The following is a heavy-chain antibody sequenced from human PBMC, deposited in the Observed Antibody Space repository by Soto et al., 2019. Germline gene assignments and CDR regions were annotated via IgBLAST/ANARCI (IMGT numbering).Heavy chain of an antibody. D-gene: IGHD3-3*01. V-gene: IGHV1-69*06. CDR2: IIPIFGTA. Sequence: QVQLVESGGGVVQPGRSLRLSCAASGFTFSSYAISWVRQAPGQGLEWMGGIIPIFGTANYAQKFQGRVTITADKSTSTAYMELSSLRSEDTAVYYCARAYYDFWSGYYMSGGFYFDYWGQGTLVTVSS. J-gene: IGHJ4*02. CDR1: GFTFSSYA. CDR3: ARAYYDFWSGYYMSGGFYFDY.